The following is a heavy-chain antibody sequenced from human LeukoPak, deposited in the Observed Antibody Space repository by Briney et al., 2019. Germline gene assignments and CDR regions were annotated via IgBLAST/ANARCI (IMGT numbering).Heavy chain of an antibody. CDR1: GGSILDSTYY. V-gene: IGHV4-39*01. D-gene: IGHD3-22*01. Sequence: PSETLSLTCTVSGGSILDSTYYWAWIRQPPGKGLEWIATIFYTGNTHHNPSLKSRVTMSVDTVKNQFSLNLNSVTAADTAVYYCARQSSGYYYGWFDPWGRGTLVTVSS. CDR2: IFYTGNT. J-gene: IGHJ5*02. CDR3: ARQSSGYYYGWFDP.